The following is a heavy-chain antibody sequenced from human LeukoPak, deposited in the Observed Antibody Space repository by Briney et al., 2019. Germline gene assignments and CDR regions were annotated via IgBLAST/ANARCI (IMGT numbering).Heavy chain of an antibody. D-gene: IGHD2/OR15-2a*01. Sequence: SETLSLTCTVSGGSISSYYWSWIRQPPGKGPEWIGYIYYSGSTKYNPSLKSRVTISVDTSKNQFSLKLSSVTAADTAVYYCTTDCQYWGQGTLVTVSS. V-gene: IGHV4-59*01. CDR1: GGSISSYY. J-gene: IGHJ4*02. CDR2: IYYSGST. CDR3: TTDCQY.